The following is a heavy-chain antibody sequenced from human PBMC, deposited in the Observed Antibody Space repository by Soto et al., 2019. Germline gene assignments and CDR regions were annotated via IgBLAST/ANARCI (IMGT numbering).Heavy chain of an antibody. CDR2: IYSGGST. CDR1: GFTVSSNY. D-gene: IGHD3-22*01. CDR3: ARDYYDSSGYPSYFDY. J-gene: IGHJ4*02. V-gene: IGHV3-66*01. Sequence: AGGSLRLSCAASGFTVSSNYMSWVRQAPGKGLEWVSVIYSGGSTYYADSVKGRFTISRDNSKNTLYLQMDSLRAEDTAVYYCARDYYDSSGYPSYFDYWGQGTPVTVS.